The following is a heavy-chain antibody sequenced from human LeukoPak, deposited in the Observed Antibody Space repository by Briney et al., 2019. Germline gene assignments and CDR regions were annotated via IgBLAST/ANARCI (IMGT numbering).Heavy chain of an antibody. CDR2: IYHSGST. CDR3: ASRRLGNDY. J-gene: IGHJ4*02. CDR1: GYSISSGYY. V-gene: IGHV4-38-2*02. D-gene: IGHD3-9*01. Sequence: SETLSLTCTVSGYSISSGYYWGWIRQPPGKGLEWIGSIYHSGSTYYNPSLKSRVTVSVDTSKNQFPLKVTSVTTADTAVYYCASRRLGNDYWGQGILVTVSS.